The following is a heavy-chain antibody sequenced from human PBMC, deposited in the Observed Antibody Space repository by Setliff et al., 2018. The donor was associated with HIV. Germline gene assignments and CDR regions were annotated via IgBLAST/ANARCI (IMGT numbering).Heavy chain of an antibody. CDR2: IYYSGST. V-gene: IGHV4-39*01. CDR3: ARHLYGGYTGGFDY. D-gene: IGHD5-12*01. CDR1: GGSISSSSYY. Sequence: PSETLSLTCTVSGGSISSSSYYWGRIRQPPGKGLEWIGSIYYSGSTYYNPSLKSRVTISVDTSKNQFSLKLSSVTAADTAVYYCARHLYGGYTGGFDYWGQGTLVTVSS. J-gene: IGHJ4*02.